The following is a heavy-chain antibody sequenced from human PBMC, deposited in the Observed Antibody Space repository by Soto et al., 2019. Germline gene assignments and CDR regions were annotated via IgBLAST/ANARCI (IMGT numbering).Heavy chain of an antibody. CDR1: GYSFISHW. CDR2: IYPGDSDT. CDR3: TRSLPTPDS. Sequence: GESLKISCKGSGYSFISHWIGWVRQMPGKGLEWMGIIYPGDSDTRYSPSFEGQVTITADKTTTTAYLQWSSLKASDTAMYYCTRSLPTPDSWGQGTLVTVSS. V-gene: IGHV5-51*01. J-gene: IGHJ4*02.